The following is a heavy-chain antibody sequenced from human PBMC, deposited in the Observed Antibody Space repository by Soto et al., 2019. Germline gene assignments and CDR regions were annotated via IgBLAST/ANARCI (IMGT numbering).Heavy chain of an antibody. Sequence: PSETLSLTCAVYGGSFSGYYWSWIRQPPGKGLEWIGEINHSGSTNYNPSLKSRVTISVDTSKNQFSLKLSSVTAADTAVYYCARASVYPIAAAGPVYFDYWGQGTLVTVSS. CDR1: GGSFSGYY. CDR3: ARASVYPIAAAGPVYFDY. CDR2: INHSGST. V-gene: IGHV4-34*01. J-gene: IGHJ4*02. D-gene: IGHD6-13*01.